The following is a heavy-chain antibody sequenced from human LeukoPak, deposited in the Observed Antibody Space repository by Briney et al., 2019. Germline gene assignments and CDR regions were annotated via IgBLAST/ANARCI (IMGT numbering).Heavy chain of an antibody. CDR1: GGSISSGDFY. Sequence: PSETLSLTCTVSGGSISSGDFYWSWIRQPPEKGLEYIGYIYHSGITFYNPSLRSRVTISVDTSKNQFSLKLSSVTAADTAVYYCARGMVPKYCSSTSCYDFYYYYGMDVWGQGTTVTVSS. CDR3: ARGMVPKYCSSTSCYDFYYYYGMDV. J-gene: IGHJ6*02. CDR2: IYHSGIT. V-gene: IGHV4-30-4*01. D-gene: IGHD2-2*01.